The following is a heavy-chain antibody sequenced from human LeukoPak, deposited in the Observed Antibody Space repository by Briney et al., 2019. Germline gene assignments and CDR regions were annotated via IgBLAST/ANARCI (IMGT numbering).Heavy chain of an antibody. D-gene: IGHD3-10*01. CDR3: SVWFGEFAH. Sequence: ASVKVPCKASGYTFTDYNIHWVRQAPGQGLEWMGWINPNSGGTNYAQRFQGMVTMTRDTSISTAYMDLGSLKSDDTATYFCSVWFGEFAHWGQGTLVTVSS. J-gene: IGHJ4*02. CDR2: INPNSGGT. V-gene: IGHV1-2*02. CDR1: GYTFTDYN.